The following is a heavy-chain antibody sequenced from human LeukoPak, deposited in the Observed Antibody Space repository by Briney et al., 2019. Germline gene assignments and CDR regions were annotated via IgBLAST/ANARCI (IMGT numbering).Heavy chain of an antibody. D-gene: IGHD3-22*01. CDR1: GFTFSSYA. Sequence: GGSLRLSCAASGFTFSSYAMSWVRQAPGKGLEWVSTISGGGGGTYYADSVKGRFTISRDNSKNTLYLQMNSLRAEDTAVYYCTRTLVYYDSSGYHWGQGTLVTVSS. CDR3: TRTLVYYDSSGYH. CDR2: ISGGGGGT. J-gene: IGHJ5*02. V-gene: IGHV3-23*01.